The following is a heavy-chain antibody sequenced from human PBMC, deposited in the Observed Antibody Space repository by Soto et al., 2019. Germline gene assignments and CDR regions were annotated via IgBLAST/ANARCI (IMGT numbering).Heavy chain of an antibody. CDR1: GGTFSSYA. Sequence: QVQLVQSGAEVKKPGSSVKVSCKASGGTFSSYAISWVRQAPGQGLEWMGGSIPIFGTANYAQKFQGRVTITADESTSTAYMELSSLRSEDTAVYYCARGEVIQLWLQVDYYYYGMDVWGQGTTVTVSS. V-gene: IGHV1-69*01. J-gene: IGHJ6*02. CDR3: ARGEVIQLWLQVDYYYYGMDV. CDR2: SIPIFGTA. D-gene: IGHD5-18*01.